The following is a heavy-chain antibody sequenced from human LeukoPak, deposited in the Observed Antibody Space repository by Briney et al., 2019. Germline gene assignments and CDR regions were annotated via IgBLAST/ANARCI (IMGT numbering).Heavy chain of an antibody. D-gene: IGHD3-3*01. CDR1: GFTFSSYA. V-gene: IGHV3-23*01. CDR3: AKGDYDFWSGYYTDYYYGMDV. Sequence: GGSLRLSCAASGFTFSSYAMSWVRQAPGKGLEWVSAISGGSTYYADSVKGRFTISRDNSKNTLYLQMNSLRAEDTAVYYCAKGDYDFWSGYYTDYYYGMDVWGQGTTVTVSS. J-gene: IGHJ6*02. CDR2: ISGGST.